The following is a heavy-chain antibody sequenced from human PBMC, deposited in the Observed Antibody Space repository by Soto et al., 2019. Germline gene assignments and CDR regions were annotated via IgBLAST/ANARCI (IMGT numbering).Heavy chain of an antibody. J-gene: IGHJ5*02. D-gene: IGHD2-2*01. V-gene: IGHV4-34*01. CDR3: ARGRIVVVPAAANLPDRKTPESGWFDP. CDR2: INHSGST. Sequence: SATLSLTCAVYGGSFSGYYWSWIRQPPGKGLEWIGEINHSGSTNYNPSLKSRVTISVDTSKNQFSLKLSSVTAADTAVYYCARGRIVVVPAAANLPDRKTPESGWFDPWGQGTLVTVSS. CDR1: GGSFSGYY.